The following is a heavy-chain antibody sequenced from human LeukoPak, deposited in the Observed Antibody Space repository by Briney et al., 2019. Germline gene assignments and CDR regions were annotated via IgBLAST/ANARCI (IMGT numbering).Heavy chain of an antibody. CDR3: AREGQWLVPWAAFDI. Sequence: SETLSLTCAVYGGSFSGYYWSWIRQPPGKGVEGIGEINHSGSTNYNPSLKSRVTISVDTSKNQFSLKLSSVTAADTAVYYCAREGQWLVPWAAFDIWGQGTMVTVSS. V-gene: IGHV4-34*01. J-gene: IGHJ3*02. CDR2: INHSGST. D-gene: IGHD6-19*01. CDR1: GGSFSGYY.